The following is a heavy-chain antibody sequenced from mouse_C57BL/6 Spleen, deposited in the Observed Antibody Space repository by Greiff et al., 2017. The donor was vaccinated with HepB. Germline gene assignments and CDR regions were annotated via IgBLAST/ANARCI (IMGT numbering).Heavy chain of an antibody. J-gene: IGHJ3*01. D-gene: IGHD2-3*01. V-gene: IGHV1-55*01. CDR1: GYTFTSYW. Sequence: VQLQQPGAELVKPGASVKMSCKASGYTFTSYWITWVKQRPGQGLEWIGDIYPGSGSTNYNEKFKSKATLTVDTSSSTAYMQLSSLTSEDSAVYYCARAPYESAWFAYWGQGTLVTVSA. CDR3: ARAPYESAWFAY. CDR2: IYPGSGST.